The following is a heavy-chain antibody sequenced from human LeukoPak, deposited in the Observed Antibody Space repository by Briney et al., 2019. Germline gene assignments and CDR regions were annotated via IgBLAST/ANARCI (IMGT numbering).Heavy chain of an antibody. D-gene: IGHD3-3*01. J-gene: IGHJ6*03. CDR1: GYTFTSYD. CDR3: AREDGRYYDFWSGYLHRCYYYYMDV. V-gene: IGHV1-8*01. CDR2: MNPNSGNT. Sequence: ASVKVSCKASGYTFTSYDINWVRQATGQGLEWMGWMNPNSGNTGYSQKFQGRVTMTRNTSISTAYMELSSLRSEDTAVYYCAREDGRYYDFWSGYLHRCYYYYMDVWGKGTTVTVSS.